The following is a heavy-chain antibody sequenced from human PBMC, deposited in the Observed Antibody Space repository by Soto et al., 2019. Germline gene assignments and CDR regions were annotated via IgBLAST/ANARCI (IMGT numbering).Heavy chain of an antibody. J-gene: IGHJ6*02. CDR3: AKVLTTVTYYYGMDV. CDR1: GFTFSSYA. Sequence: GGSLRLSCAASGFTFSSYAMSWVRQAPGKGLEWVSAISGSGGSTYYADSVKGRFTISRDNSKNTLYLQMNSLRAEDTAVYCCAKVLTTVTYYYGMDVWGQGTTVTVSS. D-gene: IGHD4-17*01. V-gene: IGHV3-23*01. CDR2: ISGSGGST.